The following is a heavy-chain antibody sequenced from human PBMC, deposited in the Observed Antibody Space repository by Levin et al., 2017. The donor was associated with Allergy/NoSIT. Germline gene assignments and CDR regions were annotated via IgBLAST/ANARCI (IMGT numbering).Heavy chain of an antibody. CDR2: IYYSGST. Sequence: SQTLSLTCTVSGGSISGGGYHWTCIRQHPEKGLEWIGYIYYSGSTFYNPSLKSRLMISVDTSKNQFSLNVSSVTAADTAVYYCAREDGSTFDFWGQGALVTVAS. V-gene: IGHV4-31*03. J-gene: IGHJ4*02. CDR1: GGSISGGGYH. CDR3: AREDGSTFDF. D-gene: IGHD2-2*03.